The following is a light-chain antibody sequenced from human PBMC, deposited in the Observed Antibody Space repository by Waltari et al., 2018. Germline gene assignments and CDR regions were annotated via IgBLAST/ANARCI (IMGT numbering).Light chain of an antibody. CDR1: TGHSSYA. V-gene: IGLV4-69*01. J-gene: IGLJ3*02. CDR2: LNSDGTH. CDR3: QTWGTGRV. Sequence: QVVLTQSPSASASLGASVKLTCTLSTGHSSYAIAWHQQRPEKGPRYLMKLNSDGTHTKGDGIPDRFSGSSSGAERYLTVSSLQSEEEADYYCQTWGTGRVFGGGTRLTVL.